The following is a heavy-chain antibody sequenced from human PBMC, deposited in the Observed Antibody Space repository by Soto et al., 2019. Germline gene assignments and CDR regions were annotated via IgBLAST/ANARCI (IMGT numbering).Heavy chain of an antibody. CDR2: ISGGGDTT. D-gene: IGHD3-10*01. CDR3: AKGRGGSWRLTPRVDF. Sequence: VQLLESGGGLVQPGVSLRLSCAASGFTFNNYAMTLVRQAPGKGLEWVSAISGGGDTTSYADSVKGRFTVSRDGSKNTLYLQMSRLRAEDTALYYCAKGRGGSWRLTPRVDFWGQGTLVTVAS. J-gene: IGHJ4*02. V-gene: IGHV3-23*01. CDR1: GFTFNNYA.